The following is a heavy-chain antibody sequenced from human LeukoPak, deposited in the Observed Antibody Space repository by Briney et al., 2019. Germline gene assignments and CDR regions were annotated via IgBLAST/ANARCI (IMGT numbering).Heavy chain of an antibody. D-gene: IGHD4-17*01. CDR3: TREVDDYGRYYFDY. CDR1: GFTFGDYA. J-gene: IGHJ4*02. V-gene: IGHV3-49*04. CDR2: IRSKAYGGTT. Sequence: GGSLRLSCTASGFTFGDYAMSWVRQAPGKGLEWVGFIRSKAYGGTTEYAAPVKGRFTISRDDSKSIAYLQMNSLKTEDTAVYYCTREVDDYGRYYFDYWGQGTLVTVSS.